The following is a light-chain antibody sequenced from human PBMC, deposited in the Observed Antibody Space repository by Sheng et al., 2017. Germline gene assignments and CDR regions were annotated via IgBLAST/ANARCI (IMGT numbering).Light chain of an antibody. V-gene: IGLV4-69*01. Sequence: QLVLTQSPSASASLGVSVKLSCTLSSGHSTYAIAWHQHQPEKGPRFLMRVNNDGSHTKGYDIPDRFSGSSSGAERYLAISSLQSEDEADYYCQTWGTGIRVFGGGTKLTVL. J-gene: IGLJ3*02. CDR2: VNNDGSH. CDR1: SGHSTYA. CDR3: QTWGTGIRV.